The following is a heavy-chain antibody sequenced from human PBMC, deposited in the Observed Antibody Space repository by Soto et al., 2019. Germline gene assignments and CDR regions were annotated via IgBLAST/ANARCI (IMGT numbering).Heavy chain of an antibody. CDR2: INHSGST. D-gene: IGHD1-1*01. CDR1: GGSFSGYY. Sequence: SETLSLTCAVYGGSFSGYYWSWIRQPPGKGLEWIGEINHSGSTNYNPSLKGRVTISVDTSKNQFSLKLSSVTAADTAVYYCARDLDFYYYGMDVWGQGTTVTVSS. V-gene: IGHV4-34*01. J-gene: IGHJ6*02. CDR3: ARDLDFYYYGMDV.